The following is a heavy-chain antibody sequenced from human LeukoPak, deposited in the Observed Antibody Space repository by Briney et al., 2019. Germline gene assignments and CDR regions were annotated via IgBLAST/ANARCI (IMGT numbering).Heavy chain of an antibody. V-gene: IGHV3-7*01. CDR3: ASNWNYVRGYGMDV. CDR1: GFTFSRNW. J-gene: IGHJ6*02. Sequence: PGGSLTLSCAASGFTFSRNWMSWVRQTPGKGLEWVANIKEDGSEEHYMDSVKGRFTISRDNAKNSLYLEMNSLRAEYTAVYYCASNWNYVRGYGMDVWGQGTTVIVSS. D-gene: IGHD1-7*01. CDR2: IKEDGSEE.